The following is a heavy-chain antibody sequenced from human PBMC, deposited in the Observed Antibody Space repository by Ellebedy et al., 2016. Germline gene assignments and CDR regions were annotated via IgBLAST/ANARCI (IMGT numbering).Heavy chain of an antibody. CDR3: ARDAFAAGIHNRFDP. CDR2: ISCDGSSE. V-gene: IGHV3-30-3*01. CDR1: GFTFSRYA. D-gene: IGHD6-13*01. J-gene: IGHJ5*02. Sequence: GGSLRLSCAASGFTFSRYAMHWVRQAAGEGLEWVAVISCDGSSEYYADSVKGRFSISRDNSKNTLFLQMNSLRAEDAAVYYCARDAFAAGIHNRFDPWGQGALVTVSS.